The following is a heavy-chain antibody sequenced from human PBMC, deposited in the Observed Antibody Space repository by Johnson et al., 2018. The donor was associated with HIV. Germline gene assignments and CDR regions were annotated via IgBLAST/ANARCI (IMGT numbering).Heavy chain of an antibody. Sequence: VQLVESGGGVVQPGGSLRLSCEGSGFSFDDYGMSWVRQAPGKGLEWISGVNWNGVSTNYVDSVKGRFSISRDNVKNSLYLQMDSLRDEDTAFYYCARDPSTQDSRLIGDFGAFDIWGQGTMVSVSS. D-gene: IGHD7-27*01. CDR1: GFSFDDYG. CDR2: VNWNGVST. J-gene: IGHJ3*02. CDR3: ARDPSTQDSRLIGDFGAFDI. V-gene: IGHV3-20*04.